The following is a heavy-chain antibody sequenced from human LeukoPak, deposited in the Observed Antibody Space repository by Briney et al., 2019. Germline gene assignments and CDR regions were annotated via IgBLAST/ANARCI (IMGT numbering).Heavy chain of an antibody. CDR3: ATRNDLYYFHY. Sequence: ASVKVSCKASGYTFTRYGISLVRQAPGQGLEWMGWISAYNGNTNYAQKLQGRVTMTTDTSTSTAYMELRSLRSDDTAVYYCATRNDLYYFHYWGQGTLVTVSS. J-gene: IGHJ4*02. CDR2: ISAYNGNT. CDR1: GYTFTRYG. V-gene: IGHV1-18*01. D-gene: IGHD1-1*01.